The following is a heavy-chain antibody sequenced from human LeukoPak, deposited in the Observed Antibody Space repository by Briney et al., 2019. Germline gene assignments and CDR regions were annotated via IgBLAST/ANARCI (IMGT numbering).Heavy chain of an antibody. V-gene: IGHV1-2*06. CDR3: ASEYNWNDPAYYYYTDV. CDR1: GYTFIDYC. J-gene: IGHJ6*03. CDR2: INPNSGGT. D-gene: IGHD1-20*01. Sequence: GASVKVSCKASGYTFIDYCIHWGRQAPGQGLEWMGRINPNSGGTDYAQKFQGRVTMTSDTSISTAYMGLSRLRSDDTAVYYCASEYNWNDPAYYYYTDVWGKGTTVTVSS.